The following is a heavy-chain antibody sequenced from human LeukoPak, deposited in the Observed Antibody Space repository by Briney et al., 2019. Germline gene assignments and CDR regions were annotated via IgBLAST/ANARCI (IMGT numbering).Heavy chain of an antibody. CDR2: ISAYNGTT. J-gene: IGHJ6*02. Sequence: ASVKVSCKASGYTFTSYGISWVRQAPGQGLEWMGWISAYNGTTNYAQKLQGRVTMTTDISTSTAYMELRSLRSDDTAVYYCAREYYYYGMDVWGQGTTVTVSS. V-gene: IGHV1-18*01. CDR3: AREYYYYGMDV. CDR1: GYTFTSYG.